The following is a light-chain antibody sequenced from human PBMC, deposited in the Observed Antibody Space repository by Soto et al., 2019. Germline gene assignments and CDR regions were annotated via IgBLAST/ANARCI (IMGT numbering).Light chain of an antibody. Sequence: QPVLTQSSSASASLGSSVKLTCTLSSGHSTYIISWHQHQPGKAPRYLMKLEGSGNYNKGSGVPDRFSGSSSGADRYLIISNLQSEDEADYYCETWYSNSLICGGGTKLTV. CDR1: SGHSTYI. CDR2: LEGSGNY. CDR3: ETWYSNSLI. V-gene: IGLV4-60*03. J-gene: IGLJ2*01.